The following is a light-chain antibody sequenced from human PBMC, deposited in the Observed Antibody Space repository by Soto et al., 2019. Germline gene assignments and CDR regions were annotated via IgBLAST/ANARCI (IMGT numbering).Light chain of an antibody. J-gene: IGLJ2*01. Sequence: SYELTQPPSVSVSPGQTASITCSGDKLGDKYAYWYQQKPGQSPILVIHQDTKRPSGIPERFSGSNSGNTATLTISGTQAMDEAVYYCQAWDTDTVVFGGGTKLTVL. CDR2: QDT. CDR3: QAWDTDTVV. V-gene: IGLV3-1*01. CDR1: KLGDKY.